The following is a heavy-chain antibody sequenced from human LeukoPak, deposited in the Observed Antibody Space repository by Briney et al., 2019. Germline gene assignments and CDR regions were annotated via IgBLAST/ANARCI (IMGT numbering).Heavy chain of an antibody. D-gene: IGHD2-2*02. CDR3: ARDRTVVPAAIFQF. Sequence: ASVTVSFKASGYTFTGYYMHWVRQAPGQGLEWMGWINPNSGGTNYAQKFQGRVTMTRDTSISTAYMELSRLRSDDTAVYYCARDRTVVPAAIFQFWGQGTLVTVSS. CDR1: GYTFTGYY. J-gene: IGHJ4*02. V-gene: IGHV1-2*02. CDR2: INPNSGGT.